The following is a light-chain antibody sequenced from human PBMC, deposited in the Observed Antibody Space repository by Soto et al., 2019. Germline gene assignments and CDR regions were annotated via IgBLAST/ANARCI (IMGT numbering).Light chain of an antibody. CDR3: QQYGSSPVT. Sequence: EIVLTQSPGTLSLSPGERATLSCRASQSVSSTYLAWYQQKPGQPPRLLIYGASSRATGIPDRFSGSGSRTDFTLTITRLESEDFAVYYCQQYGSSPVTFGQGTRLDIK. CDR2: GAS. V-gene: IGKV3-20*01. CDR1: QSVSSTY. J-gene: IGKJ5*01.